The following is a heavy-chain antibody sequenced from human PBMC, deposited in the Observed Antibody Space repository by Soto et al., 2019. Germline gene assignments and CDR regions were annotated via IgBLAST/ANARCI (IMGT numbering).Heavy chain of an antibody. CDR3: ARLRHYSSGWYYFDY. D-gene: IGHD6-19*01. Sequence: ASVKVSCKASGYTFTSYDINWVRQATGQGLEWMGWISPYNGNTSYAQKLQGRVTMTTDTSTSTAYMELRSLRSDDTAVYYCARLRHYSSGWYYFDYWGQGTLVTVSS. CDR1: GYTFTSYD. V-gene: IGHV1-18*01. J-gene: IGHJ4*02. CDR2: ISPYNGNT.